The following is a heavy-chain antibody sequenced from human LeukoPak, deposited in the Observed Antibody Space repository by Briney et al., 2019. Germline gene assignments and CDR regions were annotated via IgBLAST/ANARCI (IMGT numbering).Heavy chain of an antibody. Sequence: SETLSLTCGVYSGSFSGYYWSWIRQPPGKGLEWIGEINDSGRSNYKSSLKSRVTISEDTSKNQFSLKLSSVTAADTAVYYCARDWGDAFDIWGQGTMVTVSS. J-gene: IGHJ3*02. CDR2: INDSGRS. V-gene: IGHV4-34*01. CDR1: SGSFSGYY. D-gene: IGHD3-10*01. CDR3: ARDWGDAFDI.